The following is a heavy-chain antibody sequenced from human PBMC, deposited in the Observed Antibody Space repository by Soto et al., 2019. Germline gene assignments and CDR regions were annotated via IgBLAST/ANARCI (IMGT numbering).Heavy chain of an antibody. V-gene: IGHV6-1*01. CDR2: TYYRSKWYN. CDR1: GDSVSSNSAA. Sequence: SQTLSLTCAISGDSVSSNSAAWNLIRQSPSRGLGWLGRTYYRSKWYNDYAVSVKSRITINPDTSKNQFSLQLNSVTPEDTAVYYCASSTPAGYGWFDPWGQGTLVTVSS. D-gene: IGHD5-12*01. CDR3: ASSTPAGYGWFDP. J-gene: IGHJ5*02.